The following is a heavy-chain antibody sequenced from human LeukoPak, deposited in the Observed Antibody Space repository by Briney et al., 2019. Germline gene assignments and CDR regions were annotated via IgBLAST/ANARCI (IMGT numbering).Heavy chain of an antibody. CDR1: GYTFTAYY. CDR3: ARKGAHDY. Sequence: GASVKVSCKASGYTFTAYYIHLVRQAPGQGLEWMGRINPNSGGTNYAQKFRGRVTMTRDTSISTAYMELSSLRSDDTAVYYCARKGAHDYWGQGTLVTVSS. V-gene: IGHV1-2*06. J-gene: IGHJ4*02. D-gene: IGHD3-16*01. CDR2: INPNSGGT.